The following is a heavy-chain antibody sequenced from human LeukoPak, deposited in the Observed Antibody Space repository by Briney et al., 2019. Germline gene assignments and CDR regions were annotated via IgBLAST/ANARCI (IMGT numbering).Heavy chain of an antibody. CDR2: ISSSSSTI. CDR3: ARDPGYYYDSSGYYDAFDI. J-gene: IGHJ3*02. D-gene: IGHD3-22*01. CDR1: GFTFSSYS. V-gene: IGHV3-48*04. Sequence: GGSLRLSCAASGFTFSSYSMNWVRQAPGRGLEWVSYISSSSSTIYYADSVKGRFTISRDNAKNSLYLQMNGLRAEDTAVYYCARDPGYYYDSSGYYDAFDIWGQGTMVTVSS.